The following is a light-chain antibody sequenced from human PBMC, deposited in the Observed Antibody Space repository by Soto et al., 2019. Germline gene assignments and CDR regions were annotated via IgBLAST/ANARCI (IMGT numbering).Light chain of an antibody. CDR1: SSNIGAGYD. CDR3: QSFDTSLSGFVV. Sequence: QSVLTQPPSMSGAPGQRVTISCTGRSSNIGAGYDVHWYQQHPGTAPKLLIFDNNNRPSGVPDRFSGSKSDTSASLAITGLQAEDEADYHCQSFDTSLSGFVVFGGGTKLTVL. CDR2: DNN. V-gene: IGLV1-40*01. J-gene: IGLJ2*01.